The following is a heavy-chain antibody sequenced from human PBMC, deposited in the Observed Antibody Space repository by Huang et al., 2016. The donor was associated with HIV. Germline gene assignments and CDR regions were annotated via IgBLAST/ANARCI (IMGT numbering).Heavy chain of an antibody. J-gene: IGHJ4*02. CDR2: VIPIVGTA. Sequence: QVQLVQSGAEVTKVGSSVKVSCKASGGTFSNSAISWLRLAPGHGLEWTGGVIPIVGTANVAQKFQGRVTSTADGSTSTAYLELSSLRSEDTAVYFCARQLYDNTGYLMGARLHDWGQGTLVTVSS. CDR3: ARQLYDNTGYLMGARLHD. V-gene: IGHV1-69*13. CDR1: GGTFSNSA. D-gene: IGHD3-22*01.